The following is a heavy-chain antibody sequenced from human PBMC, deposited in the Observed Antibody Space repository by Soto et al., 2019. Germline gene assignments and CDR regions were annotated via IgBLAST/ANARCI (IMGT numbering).Heavy chain of an antibody. CDR2: IKSDGSST. V-gene: IGHV3-74*01. Sequence: EVQLVESGGGLVQPGGSLRLSCEASGFTFSSYWMHWVRQAPGKGLVWVSRIKSDGSSTSYADSVKGRFTISRDNAKNTVYVQMNSLRPEDTAVYYYARGIPSHYGRDVWGQGTTVTVSS. J-gene: IGHJ6*02. CDR1: GFTFSSYW. CDR3: ARGIPSHYGRDV.